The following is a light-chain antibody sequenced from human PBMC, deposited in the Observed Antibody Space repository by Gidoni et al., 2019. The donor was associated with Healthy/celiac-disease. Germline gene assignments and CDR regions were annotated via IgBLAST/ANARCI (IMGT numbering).Light chain of an antibody. Sequence: DIQMTQSPSTLSASVGDRVTITCRASQSISSWLAWYQQKPGKAPKLLIYKASSLESGVPSRLSGSGSGTEFTLTISILQPDDFATYYCQQYNSYPWTFGQGTKVEIK. V-gene: IGKV1-5*03. CDR2: KAS. CDR3: QQYNSYPWT. J-gene: IGKJ1*01. CDR1: QSISSW.